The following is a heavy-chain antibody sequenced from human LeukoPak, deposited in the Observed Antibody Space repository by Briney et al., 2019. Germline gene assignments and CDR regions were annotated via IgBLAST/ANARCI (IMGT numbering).Heavy chain of an antibody. V-gene: IGHV1-2*02. CDR1: GYTFTGYY. Sequence: ASVKVSCKASGYTFTGYYMHWVRQAPGQGLEWMGWINPNSGGTNYAQKFQGRVTMTRDTSISTAYMELSRLRSDDTAVYYCARSLSIAARPLDYWGQGTLVTVSS. CDR2: INPNSGGT. CDR3: ARSLSIAARPLDY. D-gene: IGHD6-6*01. J-gene: IGHJ4*02.